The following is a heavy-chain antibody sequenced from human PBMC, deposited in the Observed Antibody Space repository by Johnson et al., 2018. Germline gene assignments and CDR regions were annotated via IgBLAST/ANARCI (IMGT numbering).Heavy chain of an antibody. CDR1: GFSFSVYG. Sequence: QVQLVESGGGVVQPGRSLRLSCGASGFSFSVYGMHWVRQAPGKGLEWLAVISHDGRDKHYAESVQGRFTISRDNSQSTPFLNMNRLRAEDPAVYYCAKESGGGRDAFDIWGQGTMVTVSS. J-gene: IGHJ3*02. CDR3: AKESGGGRDAFDI. D-gene: IGHD1-26*01. CDR2: ISHDGRDK. V-gene: IGHV3-30*18.